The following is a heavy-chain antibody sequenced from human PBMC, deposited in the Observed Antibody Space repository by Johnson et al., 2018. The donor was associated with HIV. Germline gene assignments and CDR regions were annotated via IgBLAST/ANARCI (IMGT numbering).Heavy chain of an antibody. CDR3: AKDPPGAFDI. D-gene: IGHD1-14*01. J-gene: IGHJ3*02. Sequence: QEKLVESGGGVVQPGRSLRLSCAASGFTFSSYAMHWVRQAPGKGLEWVAVISYDGSNKYYADSVKGRFTISRDNSKNTLYLQMNSLRAEDTAVYYCAKDPPGAFDIWGQGTMVTVSS. CDR1: GFTFSSYA. V-gene: IGHV3-30*04. CDR2: ISYDGSNK.